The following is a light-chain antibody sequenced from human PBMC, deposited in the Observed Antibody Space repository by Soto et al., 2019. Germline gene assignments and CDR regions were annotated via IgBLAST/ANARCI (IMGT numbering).Light chain of an antibody. J-gene: IGKJ2*01. CDR2: AES. V-gene: IGKV1-39*01. CDR1: QNIGNY. CDR3: QQSYTTPRT. Sequence: DIQMTQSPSSLSASVGDRVTITCRASQNIGNYVTWYQQKPGKAPNVLVYAESTLQSGVPSRFSGSGSGTYFTLTINSLRPEDFASYYCQQSYTTPRTFGQGTRLEIK.